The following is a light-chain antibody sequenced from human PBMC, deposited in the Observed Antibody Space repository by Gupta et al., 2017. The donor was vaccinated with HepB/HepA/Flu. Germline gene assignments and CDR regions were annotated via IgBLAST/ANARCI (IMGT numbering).Light chain of an antibody. Sequence: QSALTQPRSVSASPAQSVAISCTGTSSDVGDYNYVSWYQQHPGKDPKLMIYDVSKRPSGVPDRFSGSKSGNTAALTISGFQDDDEADYYCCAYAGTAYVFGTGTKVTVL. CDR3: CAYAGTAYV. CDR2: DVS. V-gene: IGLV2-11*01. J-gene: IGLJ1*01. CDR1: SSDVGDYNY.